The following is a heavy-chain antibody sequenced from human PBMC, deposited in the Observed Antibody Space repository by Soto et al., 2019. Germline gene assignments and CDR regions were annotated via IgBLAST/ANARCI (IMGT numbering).Heavy chain of an antibody. J-gene: IGHJ5*02. CDR2: ISYDGSHK. V-gene: IGHV3-30*18. CDR3: AKDAAEQHCPPLYIWFDP. Sequence: QVQLVESGGGVVQPGRSLRLACAASGFTFSNYGFTWVRQAPGKGLEWVAVISYDGSHKYYTDSVKGRFNISRENSKNTVSRHMTNMRPYDTAVYYCAKDAAEQHCPPLYIWFDPWGLGTLVTVSS. D-gene: IGHD1-20*01. CDR1: GFTFSNYG.